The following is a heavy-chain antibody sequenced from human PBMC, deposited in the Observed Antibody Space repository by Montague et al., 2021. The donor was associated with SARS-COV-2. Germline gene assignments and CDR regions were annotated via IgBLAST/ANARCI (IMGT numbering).Heavy chain of an antibody. J-gene: IGHJ4*02. V-gene: IGHV2-5*02. D-gene: IGHD3-16*02. Sequence: PALVKPTQTLTLTCTVSGFSLNTNGMGVGWIRQPPGEAPAWLALXYWDDDKRYSPSLKTRLTITKDTSRNQVVLTMTNVDPGDTGTYFCARYTSRMYGSFDYWGQGAPVSVSS. CDR3: ARYTSRMYGSFDY. CDR1: GFSLNTNGMG. CDR2: XYWDDDK.